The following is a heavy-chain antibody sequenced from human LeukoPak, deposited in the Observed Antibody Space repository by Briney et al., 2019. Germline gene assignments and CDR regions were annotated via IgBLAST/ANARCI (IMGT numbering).Heavy chain of an antibody. Sequence: GGSLRLSCAASGFTFSDYYMCWIRQAPGKGLEWVSYISSSGSTIYYADSVKGRFTISRDNAKNSLYLQMNSLRAEDTAVYYCARKGDIVATNWFDPWGQGTLVTVSS. J-gene: IGHJ5*02. V-gene: IGHV3-11*01. CDR3: ARKGDIVATNWFDP. D-gene: IGHD5-12*01. CDR2: ISSSGSTI. CDR1: GFTFSDYY.